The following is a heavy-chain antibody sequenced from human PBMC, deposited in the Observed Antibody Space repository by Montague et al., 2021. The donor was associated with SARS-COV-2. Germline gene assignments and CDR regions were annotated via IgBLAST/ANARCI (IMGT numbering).Heavy chain of an antibody. CDR2: IYYSGST. Sequence: SETLSLTCTVSGDSISSSSYFWGWIRQPPGRGLEWIGSIYYSGSTDYNPSLKSRVTISVDTSKKQFSLKLSSVTAADTAVYYCARAGRVRFLEYGMDVWGQGTTVTVSS. J-gene: IGHJ6*02. D-gene: IGHD3-3*01. V-gene: IGHV4-39*07. CDR3: ARAGRVRFLEYGMDV. CDR1: GDSISSSSYF.